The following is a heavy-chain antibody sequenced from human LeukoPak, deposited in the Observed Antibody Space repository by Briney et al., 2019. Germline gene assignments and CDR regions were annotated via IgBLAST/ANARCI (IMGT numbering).Heavy chain of an antibody. D-gene: IGHD5-24*01. Sequence: PSETLSLTCTVSGGSISSYYWSWIRQPPGKGLEWIGYVYYSGSTNYNPSLKSRVTISVDTSKNQFSLRLSSVTAADTAVYYCARERRDGYKVYFDYWGQGTLVAVSS. CDR1: GGSISSYY. V-gene: IGHV4-59*01. CDR3: ARERRDGYKVYFDY. J-gene: IGHJ4*02. CDR2: VYYSGST.